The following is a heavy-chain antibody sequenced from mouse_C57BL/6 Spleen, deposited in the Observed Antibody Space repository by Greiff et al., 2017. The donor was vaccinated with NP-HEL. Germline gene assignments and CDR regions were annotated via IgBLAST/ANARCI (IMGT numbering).Heavy chain of an antibody. Sequence: QVPLQQSGPELVKPGASVKISCKASGYAFSSSWMNWVKQRPGKGLEWIGRIYPGDGDTNYNGKFKGKATLTADKSSSTAYMQLSSLTSEDSAVYFCASMVTLDYWGQGTTLTVSS. D-gene: IGHD2-2*01. CDR2: IYPGDGDT. CDR3: ASMVTLDY. J-gene: IGHJ2*01. CDR1: GYAFSSSW. V-gene: IGHV1-82*01.